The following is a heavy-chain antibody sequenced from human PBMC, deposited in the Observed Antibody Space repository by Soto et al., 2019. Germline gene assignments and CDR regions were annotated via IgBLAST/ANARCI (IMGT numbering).Heavy chain of an antibody. CDR1: GASISSGGYY. CDR3: ARGARYWFEP. J-gene: IGHJ5*02. CDR2: SYYSGST. Sequence: SETLSLTCTVSGASISSGGYYWSWIRQHPEKGLEWIGYSYYSGSTYYNPSLKSRVSISVDTPKNQFSLKMSSVTAADTSVYYCARGARYWFEPWGQGTMVTVSS. V-gene: IGHV4-31*03.